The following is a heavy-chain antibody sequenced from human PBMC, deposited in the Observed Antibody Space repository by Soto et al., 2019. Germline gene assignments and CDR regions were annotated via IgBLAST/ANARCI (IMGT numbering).Heavy chain of an antibody. V-gene: IGHV1-8*02. J-gene: IGHJ4*02. CDR1: GYTFTIYG. D-gene: IGHD6-13*01. Sequence: ASVKVSCKASGYTFTIYGISWVRQAPGQGPEWMGWMSPNNGNTDYAQNYQGRVTMTRDTSISTAYMELSSLTSDDTAVYYCARGIAAGYDYWGQGTPVTVSS. CDR3: ARGIAAGYDY. CDR2: MSPNNGNT.